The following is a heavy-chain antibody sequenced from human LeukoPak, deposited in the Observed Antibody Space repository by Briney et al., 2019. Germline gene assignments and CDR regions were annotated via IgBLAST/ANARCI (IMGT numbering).Heavy chain of an antibody. CDR1: GFTFRDFY. CDR2: ISGSGTTI. Sequence: GRSLRLSFAASGFTFRDFYMSWIRQAPGKGLEWVSYISGSGTTIYNADSVKGRFTISRDNSKNTRYLQMNRLRAEDTAVYYCARGPSGYHNTGGQGTLLTVSS. V-gene: IGHV3-11*04. CDR3: ARGPSGYHNT. D-gene: IGHD5-12*01. J-gene: IGHJ4*02.